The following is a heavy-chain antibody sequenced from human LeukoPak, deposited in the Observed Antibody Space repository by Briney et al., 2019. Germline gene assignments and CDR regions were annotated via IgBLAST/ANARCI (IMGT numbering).Heavy chain of an antibody. CDR3: ARDRYYGSGSYFLIDY. CDR2: ISSSGSTI. CDR1: GFTFSDYY. V-gene: IGHV3-11*01. D-gene: IGHD3-10*01. Sequence: TGGSLRLSCAASGFTFSDYYMSWIRQAPGKGLEWVSYISSSGSTIYYADSVKGRFTISRDNAKNSLYLQMNSLRAEDTAVYYCARDRYYGSGSYFLIDYWGQGTLVTVSS. J-gene: IGHJ4*02.